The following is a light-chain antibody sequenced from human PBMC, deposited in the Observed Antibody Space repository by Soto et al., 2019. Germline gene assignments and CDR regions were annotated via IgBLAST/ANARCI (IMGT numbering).Light chain of an antibody. CDR2: DAS. V-gene: IGKV1-5*01. CDR3: QPYNSYSGT. Sequence: DIQMTQSPSTLSASVGDRVTITCRASQSISSWLAWYQQKPGKAPKLLIYDASSLESGVPSRCSGSGSGTEFTLTISSLQPDDFAPYYCQPYNSYSGTFGQGTKVEIK. J-gene: IGKJ1*01. CDR1: QSISSW.